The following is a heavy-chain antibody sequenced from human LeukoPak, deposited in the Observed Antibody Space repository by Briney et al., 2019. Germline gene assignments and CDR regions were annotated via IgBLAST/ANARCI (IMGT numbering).Heavy chain of an antibody. J-gene: IGHJ6*03. CDR2: IYYSGST. CDR1: GGSISSYY. D-gene: IGHD6-19*01. Sequence: SETLSLTCTVSGGSISSYYWSWIRQPPGKGLDWIGSIYYSGSTYYNPSLKSRVTISVDTSKNQFSLKLSSVTAADTAVYYCARHVPGQWPYYYYYMDVWGKGTTVTVSS. V-gene: IGHV4-59*05. CDR3: ARHVPGQWPYYYYYMDV.